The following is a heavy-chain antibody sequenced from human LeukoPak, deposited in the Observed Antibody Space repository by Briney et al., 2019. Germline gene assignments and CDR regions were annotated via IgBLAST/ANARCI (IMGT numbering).Heavy chain of an antibody. Sequence: PGGSPRLSCAASGFTFSSYWMHWVRHAPGKGPVWVSRINSDGSSTSYADSVKGRFTISRDNAKNTLYLQMNSLRAEDTAVYYCARMEDYYFDYWGQGTLVTVSS. D-gene: IGHD3-3*01. CDR3: ARMEDYYFDY. V-gene: IGHV3-74*01. CDR2: INSDGSST. J-gene: IGHJ4*02. CDR1: GFTFSSYW.